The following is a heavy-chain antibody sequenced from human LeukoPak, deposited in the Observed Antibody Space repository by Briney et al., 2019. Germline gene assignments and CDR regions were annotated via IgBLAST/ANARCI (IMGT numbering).Heavy chain of an antibody. CDR2: ISSSSSTI. CDR3: ARGRGYSYD. V-gene: IGHV3-48*01. CDR1: GFTFSSYS. D-gene: IGHD5-18*01. Sequence: GGSLRLSCAASGFTFSSYSMNWVRQAPGKGLEWVSYISSSSSTIYYADSVKGRFTISRDNAKNSLYLQMNSLRAEDTAVYYCARGRGYSYDWGQGTLVTVSS. J-gene: IGHJ4*02.